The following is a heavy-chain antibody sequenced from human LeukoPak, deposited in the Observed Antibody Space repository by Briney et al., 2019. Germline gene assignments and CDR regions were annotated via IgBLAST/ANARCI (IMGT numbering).Heavy chain of an antibody. D-gene: IGHD2-2*01. CDR1: DYTFINFG. J-gene: IGHJ5*02. V-gene: IGHV1-18*01. CDR2: VSTYNGNT. Sequence: GASVKVSCKASDYTFINFGISWVRQAPGQGLEWMGWVSTYNGNTEYAKKFQGRVTMTTDTSTSTAYMELRSLRSDDTAVYYCARYCTSATCYAFDPWGQGSLVTVSS. CDR3: ARYCTSATCYAFDP.